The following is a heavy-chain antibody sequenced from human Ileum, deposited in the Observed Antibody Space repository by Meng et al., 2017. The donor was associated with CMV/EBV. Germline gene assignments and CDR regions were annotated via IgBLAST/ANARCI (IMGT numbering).Heavy chain of an antibody. V-gene: IGHV1-46*01. Sequence: SCKASGYTFTGYCIHWGRQAPGQGLEWMGILNPNDGSTNYAGRFQGRVTMTRDTSTSTAYLELSSLTSGDTAVYFCARTRQLRDYFHSWGQGTLVTVSS. D-gene: IGHD1-1*01. CDR1: GYTFTGYC. CDR2: LNPNDGST. CDR3: ARTRQLRDYFHS. J-gene: IGHJ4*02.